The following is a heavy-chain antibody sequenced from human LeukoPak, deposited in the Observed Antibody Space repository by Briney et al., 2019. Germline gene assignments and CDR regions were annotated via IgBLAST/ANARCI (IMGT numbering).Heavy chain of an antibody. CDR2: IHYSGST. CDR1: GASISSHY. J-gene: IGHJ4*02. D-gene: IGHD1-1*01. Sequence: SETLSLTCSVSGASISSHYWSWIRQPPGKGLEWIGYIHYSGSTNCNPSLKSRVTISLDTSKNQSSLKLTSVTAADTAVYYCSRAGNGFNIPGAYWGQGTLVTVSS. V-gene: IGHV4-59*11. CDR3: SRAGNGFNIPGAY.